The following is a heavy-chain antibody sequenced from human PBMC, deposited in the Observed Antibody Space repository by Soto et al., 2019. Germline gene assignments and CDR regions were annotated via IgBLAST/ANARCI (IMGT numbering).Heavy chain of an antibody. V-gene: IGHV1-69*08. CDR3: ARETVTPDDGSYFVIDG. CDR2: IIPVLDVT. J-gene: IGHJ6*02. D-gene: IGHD4-17*01. CDR1: GGTFSSST. Sequence: QVQLVQSGAEVKKPGSSVKVSCKTSGGTFSSSTFSWVRQAPGQGLEWMGNIIPVLDVTNYAQKFRDRLTIIADKSTSTAYMELSSLRYEDTAVYYCARETVTPDDGSYFVIDGWGQGPTVTVSS.